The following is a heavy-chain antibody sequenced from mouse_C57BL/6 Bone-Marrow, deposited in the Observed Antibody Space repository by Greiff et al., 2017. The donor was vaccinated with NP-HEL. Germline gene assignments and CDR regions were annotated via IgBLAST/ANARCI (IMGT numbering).Heavy chain of an antibody. J-gene: IGHJ3*01. Sequence: VQLQQSGAELVKPGASVKLSCTASGFNINDYYMHWVKQRTEQGLEWIGRIDPEDGETKYAPNFQGKATITADTSSKTAYLQLSSLTPEDTAVYYCAPERGDPAWFAYWGQGTLVTVSA. D-gene: IGHD2-13*01. CDR1: GFNINDYY. CDR3: APERGDPAWFAY. CDR2: IDPEDGET. V-gene: IGHV14-2*01.